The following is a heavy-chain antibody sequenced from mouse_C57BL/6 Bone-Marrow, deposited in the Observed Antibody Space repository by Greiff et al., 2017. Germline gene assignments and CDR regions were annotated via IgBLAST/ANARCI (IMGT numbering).Heavy chain of an antibody. CDR3: AIHRDDGGVYAMDY. J-gene: IGHJ4*01. Sequence: QVQLQQSGAELVKPGASVKISCKASGYTFTDYYINWVKQRPGQGLEWIGKIGPGSGSTYYNEKFKGKATLTADKSSSTSYMQLSSLTSEDSAVYFCAIHRDDGGVYAMDYWGQGTGVTVSA. V-gene: IGHV1-77*01. CDR1: GYTFTDYY. CDR2: IGPGSGST. D-gene: IGHD2-3*01.